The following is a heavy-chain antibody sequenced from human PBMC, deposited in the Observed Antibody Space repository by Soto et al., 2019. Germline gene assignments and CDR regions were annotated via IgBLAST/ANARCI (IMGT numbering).Heavy chain of an antibody. CDR2: MNPNSGNT. CDR3: ARVTTVVTPAGYYYGMDV. D-gene: IGHD4-17*01. J-gene: IGHJ6*02. V-gene: IGHV1-8*01. CDR1: GYTFTSYD. Sequence: QVQLVQSGAEVKKPGASVKVSCKASGYTFTSYDINWVRQATGQGLEWMGWMNPNSGNTGYAQKFQGRVTMTRNTSISTAYMGLSSLRSEDTAVYYCARVTTVVTPAGYYYGMDVWGQVTTVTVAS.